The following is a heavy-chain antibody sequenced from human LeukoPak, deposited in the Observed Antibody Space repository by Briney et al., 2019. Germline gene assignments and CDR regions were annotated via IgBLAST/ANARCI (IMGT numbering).Heavy chain of an antibody. Sequence: GGSLRLACAASGFTFSNYAMSWVRQAPQKGLEWVSSISGSGSTTYYADSLKGRFTISRDNSKNTVYLQMNSLKAEDTAVYYCPKDGTSGWNGIVCDFALWGRGTLVSVSS. D-gene: IGHD6-19*01. V-gene: IGHV3-23*01. CDR2: ISGSGSTT. J-gene: IGHJ2*01. CDR3: PKDGTSGWNGIVCDFAL. CDR1: GFTFSNYA.